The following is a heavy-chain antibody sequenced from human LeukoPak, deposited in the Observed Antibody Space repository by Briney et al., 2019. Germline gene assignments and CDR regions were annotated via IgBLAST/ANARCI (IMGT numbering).Heavy chain of an antibody. J-gene: IGHJ5*02. CDR3: ARDPYSSSWRSVSFDP. CDR2: IYYSGST. D-gene: IGHD6-13*01. CDR1: GGSISSSSYY. V-gene: IGHV4-39*07. Sequence: SETLSLTCTVSGGSISSSSYYWGWIRQPPGKGLEWIGSIYYSGSTYYNPSLKSRVTISVDTSKNQFSLKLSSVTAADTAVYYCARDPYSSSWRSVSFDPWGQGTLVTVSS.